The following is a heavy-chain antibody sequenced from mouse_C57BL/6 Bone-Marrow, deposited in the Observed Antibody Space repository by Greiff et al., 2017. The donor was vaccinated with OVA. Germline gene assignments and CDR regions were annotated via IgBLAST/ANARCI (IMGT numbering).Heavy chain of an antibody. J-gene: IGHJ4*01. CDR3: ASPVYYGKGFPYYAMDY. CDR2: IHPNSGST. D-gene: IGHD1-1*01. V-gene: IGHV1-64*01. Sequence: QVQLQQPGAELVKPGASVKLSCKASGYTFTSYWMHWVKQRPGQGLEWIGMIHPNSGSTNYNEKFKSKATLTVDKSSSTAYMQLSSLTSEDSAVYDCASPVYYGKGFPYYAMDYWGQGTSVTVSS. CDR1: GYTFTSYW.